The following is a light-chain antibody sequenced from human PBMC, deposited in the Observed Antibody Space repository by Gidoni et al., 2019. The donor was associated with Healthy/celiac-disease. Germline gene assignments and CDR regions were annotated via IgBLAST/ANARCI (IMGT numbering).Light chain of an antibody. CDR3: QQYGSSPWT. CDR1: QSVSSSY. J-gene: IGKJ1*01. Sequence: EIELTQSQGTLSLSPGERATLSCRASQSVSSSYLAWYQQKPGQAPRLLIYGASSRATGIPDRFSGSVSGTDFTLTISILEPEDFAVYYCQQYGSSPWTFGQGTKVEIK. V-gene: IGKV3-20*01. CDR2: GAS.